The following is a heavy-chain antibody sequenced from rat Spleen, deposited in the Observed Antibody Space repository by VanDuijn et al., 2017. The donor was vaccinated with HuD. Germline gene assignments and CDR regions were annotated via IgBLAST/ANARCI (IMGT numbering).Heavy chain of an antibody. Sequence: EVQLVESGGGLVQPGGSLKLSCAVSGFTFNSYDMAWVRKAPTKGREWVASISPSGGFTYYRDSVKGRFTVSRENAKSTLYFLMDSLRSEDTATYYCVRQDTSGYSNWFAYWGQGALVTVSS. CDR1: GFTFNSYD. J-gene: IGHJ3*01. D-gene: IGHD4-3*01. CDR2: ISPSGGFT. V-gene: IGHV5S23*01. CDR3: VRQDTSGYSNWFAY.